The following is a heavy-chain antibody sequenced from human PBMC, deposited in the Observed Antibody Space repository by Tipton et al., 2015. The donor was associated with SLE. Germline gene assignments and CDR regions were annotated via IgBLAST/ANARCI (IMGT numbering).Heavy chain of an antibody. V-gene: IGHV3-30*04. Sequence: RSLRLSCTTSGFIFNSYAFHWVRQAPGKGLEWVAVISYDGTYKYYADSVKGRFSISRDSSKNTLYLQMDSLRTDDTAVYYCARGELGIKWGGFVDFWGQGTLVTVSS. CDR2: ISYDGTYK. D-gene: IGHD5-12*01. J-gene: IGHJ4*02. CDR1: GFIFNSYA. CDR3: ARGELGIKWGGFVDF.